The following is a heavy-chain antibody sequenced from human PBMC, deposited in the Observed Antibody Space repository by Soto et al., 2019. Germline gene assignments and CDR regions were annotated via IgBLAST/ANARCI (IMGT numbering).Heavy chain of an antibody. CDR2: ISYSGRT. V-gene: IGHV4-59*08. CDR3: ARHYGDNDSGLDH. J-gene: IGHJ4*02. CDR1: YVSVTNFF. D-gene: IGHD4-17*01. Sequence: QVRPQESGPGLVKPSETLSLTCNVSYVSVTNFFWSWIRQPPGKGLEWIGFISYSGRTDSNPSLRSRVSISLDTSKNEFSLKLRSVTAPDTAVYYCARHYGDNDSGLDHWGQGTLVTVSS.